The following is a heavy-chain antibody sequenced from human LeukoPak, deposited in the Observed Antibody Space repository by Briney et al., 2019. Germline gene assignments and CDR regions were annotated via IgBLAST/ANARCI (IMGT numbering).Heavy chain of an antibody. CDR2: IYPGDSDT. V-gene: IGHV5-51*01. CDR3: ARTSLITIFGVVTGSDAFDI. J-gene: IGHJ3*02. CDR1: GYSFTSHW. D-gene: IGHD3-3*01. Sequence: GESLKISCKGSGYSFTSHWFGWVRQMPGKGLEWMGIIYPGDSDTRYSPSFQGQVTISADKSISTAYLQWSSLKASDTAMYYCARTSLITIFGVVTGSDAFDIWGQGTMVTVSS.